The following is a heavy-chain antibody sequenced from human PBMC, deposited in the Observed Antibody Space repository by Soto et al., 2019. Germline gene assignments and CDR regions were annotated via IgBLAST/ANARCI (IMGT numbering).Heavy chain of an antibody. CDR2: ISGGGGNT. D-gene: IGHD6-19*01. CDR1: GFTFSSFA. J-gene: IGHJ4*02. V-gene: IGHV3-23*01. Sequence: EVQLLESGGGLEQPGGSLRLSCAASGFTFSSFAMRWVRQAPGTGLEWVSAISGGGGNTYYADSVKGRFTISRDNSKNTLYLQRNSLRAGDRAVYYCTKPSSGWADSFDYWGQGTLVTVSS. CDR3: TKPSSGWADSFDY.